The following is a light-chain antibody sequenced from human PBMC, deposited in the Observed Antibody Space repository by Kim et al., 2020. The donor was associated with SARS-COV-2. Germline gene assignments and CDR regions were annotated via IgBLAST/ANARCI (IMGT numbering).Light chain of an antibody. V-gene: IGKV1-39*01. CDR2: AAS. CDR3: QQSYSSPYT. J-gene: IGKJ2*01. CDR1: QTISIY. Sequence: SASEGDRVTITCRASQTISIYLNWYQQKPGRAPKLLIYAASTLQSGVPSRFSGSGSGTDFTLTISSLQPEDFATYYCQQSYSSPYTFGQGTKLEIK.